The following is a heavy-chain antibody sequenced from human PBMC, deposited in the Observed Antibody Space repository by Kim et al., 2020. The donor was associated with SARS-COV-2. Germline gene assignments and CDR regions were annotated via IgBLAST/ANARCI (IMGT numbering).Heavy chain of an antibody. J-gene: IGHJ4*02. CDR3: AKDPHGSGSIDY. Sequence: GGSLRLSCAASGFTFSSYGMHWVRQAPGKGLEWVAVISYDGSNKYYADSVKGRFTISRANSKNTLYLQMNSLRAEDTAVYYCAKDPHGSGSIDYWGQGTL. D-gene: IGHD3-10*01. CDR2: ISYDGSNK. V-gene: IGHV3-30*18. CDR1: GFTFSSYG.